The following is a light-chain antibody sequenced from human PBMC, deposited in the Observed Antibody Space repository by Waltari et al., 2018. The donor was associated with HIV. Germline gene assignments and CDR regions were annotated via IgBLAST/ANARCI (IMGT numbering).Light chain of an antibody. CDR1: SSDIGGYNF. CDR3: SSYTSSATGVL. V-gene: IGLV2-14*01. CDR2: EVT. Sequence: QSALTQPASVSGSPGQSITISCTGTSSDIGGYNFVSWYQQHPGRAPRLMIYEVTSRPSGVSNRFSGSRSGNTASLTISGLQAEDEADYYGSSYTSSATGVLFGGGTTLTVL. J-gene: IGLJ2*01.